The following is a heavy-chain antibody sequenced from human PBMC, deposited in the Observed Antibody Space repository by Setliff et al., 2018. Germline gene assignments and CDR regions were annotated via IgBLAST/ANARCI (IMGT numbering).Heavy chain of an antibody. Sequence: LRLSCATSGFTFDDHAMHWVRQAPGKGLEWVSAISGSGGSTNYADSVKGRFTISRDNSKNTLYLQMNSLKTGDTAVYYCTREASVDFWSGYPYYYYMDVWGKGTTVTVSS. J-gene: IGHJ6*03. CDR1: GFTFDDHA. CDR2: ISGSGGST. V-gene: IGHV3-23*01. CDR3: TREASVDFWSGYPYYYYMDV. D-gene: IGHD3-3*01.